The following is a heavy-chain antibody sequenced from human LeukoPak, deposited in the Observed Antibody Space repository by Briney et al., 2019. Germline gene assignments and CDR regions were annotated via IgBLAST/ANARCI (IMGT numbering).Heavy chain of an antibody. J-gene: IGHJ6*04. D-gene: IGHD3-10*02. V-gene: IGHV3-7*01. CDR1: GFTFSSNW. Sequence: PGGSLRLSCAASGFTFSSNWMSWVRQAPGKGLEWVANIKEDGSEKYYADSVKGRFTISRDNAKNSLYLQMNSLRAEDTAVYYCAELGITMVGGVWGKGTTVTISS. CDR2: IKEDGSEK. CDR3: AELGITMVGGV.